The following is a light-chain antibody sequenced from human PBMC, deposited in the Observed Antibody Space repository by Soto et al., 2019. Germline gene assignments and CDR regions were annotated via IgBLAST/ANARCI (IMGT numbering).Light chain of an antibody. CDR1: QSVSNN. CDR2: GAS. V-gene: IGKV3-15*01. CDR3: QQRNNWPLT. Sequence: EIVMTHSPVTLSVSPVERATLSFRASQSVSNNLAWYQQKPGQAPRLLIYGASTRATGIPARFSGSGSGTEFTLTISSLEPEDFAVYYCQQRNNWPLTFGGGTKVDIK. J-gene: IGKJ4*02.